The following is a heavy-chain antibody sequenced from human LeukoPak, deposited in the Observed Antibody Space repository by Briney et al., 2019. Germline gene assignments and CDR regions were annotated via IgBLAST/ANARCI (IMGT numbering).Heavy chain of an antibody. Sequence: SVKVSCKASGDTFSSHGISWVRQAPGQGLEWMGGIIPIFHTANYAQNFQDRLTITTDESTNTVYMELSSLKSEDTAVYYCAIDYNYDSSAYDDALDIWGQGTMVTVSS. CDR3: AIDYNYDSSAYDDALDI. J-gene: IGHJ3*02. CDR1: GDTFSSHG. V-gene: IGHV1-69*05. D-gene: IGHD3-22*01. CDR2: IIPIFHTA.